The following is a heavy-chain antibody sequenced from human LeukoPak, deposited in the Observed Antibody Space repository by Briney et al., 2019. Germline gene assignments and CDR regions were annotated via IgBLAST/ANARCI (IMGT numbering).Heavy chain of an antibody. J-gene: IGHJ5*02. CDR2: INHSGST. Sequence: PSETLSLTCAVYCGSFSGYYWSWIRQPPGKGLEWIGEINHSGSTNYNPSLNRRVTISVDTSKNQFSLKLSSVTAADTAVYYCARGFDFWSGYYRRFDPWGQGTLVTVSS. CDR1: CGSFSGYY. D-gene: IGHD3-3*01. CDR3: ARGFDFWSGYYRRFDP. V-gene: IGHV4-34*01.